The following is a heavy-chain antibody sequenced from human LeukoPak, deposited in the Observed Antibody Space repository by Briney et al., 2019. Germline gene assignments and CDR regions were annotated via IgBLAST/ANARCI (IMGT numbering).Heavy chain of an antibody. D-gene: IGHD6-6*01. Sequence: SGGSLRLSCAASGFTFTSYGIHWVRQAPGKGLEWVAFIRYDGSKKYYADSVKGRFTISRDNSKNTLYLQMNSLRAEDTAVYYCARSKAARGHYNWFDPWGQGTLVTVSS. V-gene: IGHV3-30*02. CDR3: ARSKAARGHYNWFDP. J-gene: IGHJ5*02. CDR2: IRYDGSKK. CDR1: GFTFTSYG.